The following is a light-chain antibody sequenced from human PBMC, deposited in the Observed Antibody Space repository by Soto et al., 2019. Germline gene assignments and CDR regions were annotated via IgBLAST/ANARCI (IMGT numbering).Light chain of an antibody. V-gene: IGKV3-20*01. CDR2: GAS. CDR1: QSVGSNY. Sequence: EIVLTQSPGTLSLSPGERATLSCRASQSVGSNYLAWYQQKPGQAPRLLIYGASSRATGSPDRFSGGGSGTDFALTISRLEPEDFAVYYCQQYNYSAWTYGQGTKGESK. J-gene: IGKJ1*01. CDR3: QQYNYSAWT.